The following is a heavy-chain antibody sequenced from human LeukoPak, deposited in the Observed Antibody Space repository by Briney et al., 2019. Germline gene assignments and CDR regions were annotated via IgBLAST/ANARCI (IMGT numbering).Heavy chain of an antibody. Sequence: GGSLRLSCAASGFTFSSYAMSWVRQAPGKGLEWVSAISGSGGSTYYADPVKGRFTISRDDSKNTLYLQMNSLRAEDTAVYYCAKSLTGGDSYYFDYWGQGTLVTVSS. CDR3: AKSLTGGDSYYFDY. CDR1: GFTFSSYA. D-gene: IGHD2-21*02. CDR2: ISGSGGST. V-gene: IGHV3-23*01. J-gene: IGHJ4*02.